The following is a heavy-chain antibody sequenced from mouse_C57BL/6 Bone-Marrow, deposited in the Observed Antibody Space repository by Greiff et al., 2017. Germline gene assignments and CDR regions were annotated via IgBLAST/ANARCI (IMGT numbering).Heavy chain of an antibody. CDR2: IDPEDGET. J-gene: IGHJ3*01. D-gene: IGHD1-1*01. V-gene: IGHV14-2*01. CDR3: ALLYGSSSFAY. Sequence: VQLQQSGAELVKPGASVKLSCTASGFNIKDYYMHWVKQRTEQGLERIGRIDPEDGETKYAPKFQGKATITADTASNTAYLQLRSLTSEDTAVYYCALLYGSSSFAYWGQGTLVTVSA. CDR1: GFNIKDYY.